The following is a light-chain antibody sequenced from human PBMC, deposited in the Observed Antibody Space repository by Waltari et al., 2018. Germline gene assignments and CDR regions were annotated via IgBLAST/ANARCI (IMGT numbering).Light chain of an antibody. CDR1: QAISTY. V-gene: IGKV1-39*01. Sequence: DIQMTQSPSSLSASVGDRVTITCRATQAISTYVNWYKKTPGMAPRLLIFSASTLHRGVSSRFSGCGSGTDFTLTIPDLQPGDFATYYCQQSYSAPLHFGGGTRVDI. CDR3: QQSYSAPLH. J-gene: IGKJ4*01. CDR2: SAS.